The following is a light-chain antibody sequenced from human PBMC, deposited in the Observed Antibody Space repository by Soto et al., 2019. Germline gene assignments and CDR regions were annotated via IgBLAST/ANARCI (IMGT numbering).Light chain of an antibody. CDR1: QSISNY. J-gene: IGKJ1*01. CDR3: QQSSRTPWT. CDR2: TAS. V-gene: IGKV1-39*01. Sequence: DIQMTQSPSSLSASVGDRVTITCRASQSISNYLNWYQQKPGKAPKLLIYTASSLQSGVPSRFSGSGSGTDFTLTISSLQPEDFATYFCQQSSRTPWTFGQGTKVDIK.